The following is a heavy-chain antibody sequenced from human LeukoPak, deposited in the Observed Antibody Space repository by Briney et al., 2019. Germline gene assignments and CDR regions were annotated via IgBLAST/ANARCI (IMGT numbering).Heavy chain of an antibody. D-gene: IGHD2-2*03. CDR3: AKLGLDALDY. J-gene: IGHJ4*02. Sequence: GGSLRLSCAASGFTFSDHYMSWIRQAPGKRLEWFSYISYSGTTIYYADSVKGRFTISRDNARNSLYLQMNSLRAEDTAVYYCAKLGLDALDYWGQGTLVTVSS. CDR2: ISYSGTTI. CDR1: GFTFSDHY. V-gene: IGHV3-11*01.